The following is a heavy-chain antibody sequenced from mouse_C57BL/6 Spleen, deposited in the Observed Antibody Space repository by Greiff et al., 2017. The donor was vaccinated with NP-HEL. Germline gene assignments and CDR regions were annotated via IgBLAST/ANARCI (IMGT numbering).Heavy chain of an antibody. J-gene: IGHJ2*01. D-gene: IGHD1-1*01. V-gene: IGHV1-59*01. Sequence: VQLQQPGAELVRPGTSVKLSCKASGYTFTSYWTHWVKQRPGQGLEWIGVIDPSASYTHYNQKFKGKATLTVDTSSSTAYMQLSSLTSEDSAVYYCARPDYYGSSYVIYYWGQGTTLTVSS. CDR3: ARPDYYGSSYVIYY. CDR1: GYTFTSYW. CDR2: IDPSASYT.